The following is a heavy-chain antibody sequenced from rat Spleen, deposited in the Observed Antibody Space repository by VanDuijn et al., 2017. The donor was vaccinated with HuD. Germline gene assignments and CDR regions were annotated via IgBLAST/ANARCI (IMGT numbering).Heavy chain of an antibody. CDR3: TTGRRVYLFDY. V-gene: IGHV5-58*01. CDR2: ISSEGDYT. CDR1: GFTFSSYW. J-gene: IGHJ2*01. Sequence: EVQLVESGGGLVQPGRSLKLSCVASGFTFSSYWMYWVRQAPGKGLEWVSSISSEGDYTYYSDSVKGRFTISRDNSVNTVYLQMDSLRSEDTATYYCTTGRRVYLFDYVGQGVMVTVSS. D-gene: IGHD1-11*01.